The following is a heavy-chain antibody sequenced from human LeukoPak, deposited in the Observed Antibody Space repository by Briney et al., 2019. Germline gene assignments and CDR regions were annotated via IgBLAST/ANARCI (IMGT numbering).Heavy chain of an antibody. CDR3: ARAPPRLDGYILYY. CDR2: IIPTTGLA. CDR1: GGTFSNLA. D-gene: IGHD5-24*01. V-gene: IGHV1-69*04. J-gene: IGHJ4*02. Sequence: SVKVSCKASGGTFSNLAISWVRQAPGQGLEWMGRIIPTTGLANYAQKFQGRVTITADKSTSTAYMELSSLRSEDTAVYYCARAPPRLDGYILYYWGQGALVTVSS.